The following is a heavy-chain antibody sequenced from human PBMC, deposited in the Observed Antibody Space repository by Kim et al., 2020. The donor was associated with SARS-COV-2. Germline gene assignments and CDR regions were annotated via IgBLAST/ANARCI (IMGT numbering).Heavy chain of an antibody. J-gene: IGHJ4*02. CDR1: GVSISSYY. CDR3: ARRALGYCSGGYCYSGYDY. CDR2: IYYSGST. V-gene: IGHV4-59*08. D-gene: IGHD2-15*01. Sequence: SETLSLTCTVSGVSISSYYWSWIRQPTGKGLEWIGYIYYSGSTNYNPSLKSRVTISVDTSKNQFSLKLSSVTAADTAVYYCARRALGYCSGGYCYSGYDYWGQGTLVSVSS.